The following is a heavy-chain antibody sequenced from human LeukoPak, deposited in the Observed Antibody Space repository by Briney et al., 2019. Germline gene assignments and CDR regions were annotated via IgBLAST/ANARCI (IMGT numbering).Heavy chain of an antibody. CDR2: IYHSGST. CDR1: GGSISTSNW. CDR3: ARGDDFWSGYFFDP. D-gene: IGHD3-3*01. J-gene: IGHJ5*02. V-gene: IGHV4-4*02. Sequence: SETLSLTCAVSGGSISTSNWWSWVRQFPGKGLEWIGEIYHSGSTNYNSSLKSRVTMSVDKSKNQFSLKLTSVTAADTAVYYCARGDDFWSGYFFDPWGQGTLVTVSS.